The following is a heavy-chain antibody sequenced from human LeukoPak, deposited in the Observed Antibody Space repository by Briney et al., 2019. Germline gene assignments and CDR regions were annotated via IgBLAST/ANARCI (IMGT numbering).Heavy chain of an antibody. CDR3: ARSEFTIFGVVIGVWFDP. Sequence: ASVKVSCKASGYTFTSYYMHWVRQAPGQGLEWMGIINPSGGSTSYAQKFQGRVTMTRDTSTSTVYMELSRLRSDDTAVYYCARSEFTIFGVVIGVWFDPWGQGTLVTVSS. CDR2: INPSGGST. CDR1: GYTFTSYY. J-gene: IGHJ5*02. V-gene: IGHV1-46*01. D-gene: IGHD3-3*01.